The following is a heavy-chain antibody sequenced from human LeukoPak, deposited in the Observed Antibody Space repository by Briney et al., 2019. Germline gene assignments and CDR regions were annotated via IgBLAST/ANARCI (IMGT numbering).Heavy chain of an antibody. J-gene: IGHJ4*02. V-gene: IGHV3-21*01. Sequence: GGSLRLSCAASGLTFSSSAMNWVRQAPGKGLEWVSSITSGSTYMFYADAVKGRFTISRDDAKNSLYLQMNDLRAEDKAVYYCATEIRAVQDLYYWGQGTLVTVSS. CDR2: ITSGSTYM. CDR3: ATEIRAVQDLYY. CDR1: GLTFSSSA. D-gene: IGHD3-10*01.